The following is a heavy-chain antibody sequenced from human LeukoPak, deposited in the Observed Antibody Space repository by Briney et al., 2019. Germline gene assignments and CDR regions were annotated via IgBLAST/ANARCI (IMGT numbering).Heavy chain of an antibody. CDR1: SESFSGYF. Sequence: SETLSLTCAIYSESFSGYFRSWIRQPPGKGLEWIGEINYSGSTNYNPSLKSRVTISVDTSKNQFSLNLTSVTAADTAIYYCARESPGYSTSWYMFGVWFDPWGQGTLVTVSS. CDR2: INYSGST. CDR3: ARESPGYSTSWYMFGVWFDP. V-gene: IGHV4-34*01. J-gene: IGHJ5*02. D-gene: IGHD6-13*01.